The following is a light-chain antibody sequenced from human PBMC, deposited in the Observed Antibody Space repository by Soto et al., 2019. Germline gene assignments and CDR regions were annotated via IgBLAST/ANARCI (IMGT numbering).Light chain of an antibody. V-gene: IGKV3-11*02. CDR2: DAS. CDR3: QQRTNWPPT. CDR1: QSVRSY. Sequence: EIVLTQSPATLSLSPGERATLSCRASQSVRSYLNWYQQKPGLAPRLLIYDASNRATGIPARFSGSGSGRDFTLTVSSLEPEDFAVYYCQQRTNWPPTFGGGTKVEIK. J-gene: IGKJ4*01.